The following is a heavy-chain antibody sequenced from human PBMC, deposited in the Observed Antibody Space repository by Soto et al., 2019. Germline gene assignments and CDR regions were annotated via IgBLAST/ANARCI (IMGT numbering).Heavy chain of an antibody. CDR3: ARDRAARHHYYGMDV. J-gene: IGHJ6*02. D-gene: IGHD6-6*01. CDR1: GGSISSGGYY. V-gene: IGHV4-31*03. Sequence: SETLSLTCTVSGGSISSGGYYWSWIRQHPGKGLEWIGYIYYSGSTYYNPSLKSRVTISVDTSKNQFSLKLSSVTAADTAVYYCARDRAARHHYYGMDVWGQGTTVTVSS. CDR2: IYYSGST.